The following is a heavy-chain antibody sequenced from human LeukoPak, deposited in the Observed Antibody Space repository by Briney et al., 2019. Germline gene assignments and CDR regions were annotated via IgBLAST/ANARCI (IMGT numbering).Heavy chain of an antibody. CDR1: GYSISSGYY. Sequence: PSETLSLTCTVSGYSISSGYYWGWIRQPPGKGLEWIGSIHHSGSTYYNPSLKSRVTIPVDTSKNQFSLKLSSVTAADTAVYYCARREASYYDFWSGSNNWFDPWGQGTLVTVSS. CDR2: IHHSGST. D-gene: IGHD3-3*01. CDR3: ARREASYYDFWSGSNNWFDP. J-gene: IGHJ5*02. V-gene: IGHV4-38-2*02.